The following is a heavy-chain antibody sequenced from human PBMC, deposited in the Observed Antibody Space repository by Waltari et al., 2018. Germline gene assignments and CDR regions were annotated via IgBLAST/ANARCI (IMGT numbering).Heavy chain of an antibody. V-gene: IGHV3-33*01. J-gene: IGHJ4*02. CDR1: GFTFSTCG. CDR2: RWLDGSNE. Sequence: QVHLVESGGGVVQPGRSLRLSCVASGFTFSTCGMHWVGRAPGRVLEWVSSRWLDGSNENYGESVKGRVIISRDNSKHTVCPQMNSLGVEDTAVYYGARDNYNDRSGDRQLYYLDYWGQGTLVTVSS. D-gene: IGHD3-22*01. CDR3: ARDNYNDRSGDRQLYYLDY.